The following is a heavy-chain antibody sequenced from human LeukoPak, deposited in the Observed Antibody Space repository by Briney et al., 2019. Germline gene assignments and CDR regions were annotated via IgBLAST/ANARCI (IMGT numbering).Heavy chain of an antibody. Sequence: GGSLRLSCSASGFTFSSYGMHWVRQAPGKGLEWVAVISYDGSNKYYADSVKGRFTISRDNSKNTLYLQMNSLRAGDTAIYYCAKTSSGYYYALSFDYWGQGTLVTVSS. CDR1: GFTFSSYG. CDR2: ISYDGSNK. D-gene: IGHD3-22*01. V-gene: IGHV3-30*18. J-gene: IGHJ4*02. CDR3: AKTSSGYYYALSFDY.